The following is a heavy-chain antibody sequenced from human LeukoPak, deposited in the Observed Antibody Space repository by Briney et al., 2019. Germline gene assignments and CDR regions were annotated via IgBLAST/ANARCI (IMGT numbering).Heavy chain of an antibody. D-gene: IGHD4-17*01. Sequence: PGGSLRLSCAASGFTFSNYAMNWVRQAPGKGLEWVSVISGSGYSTYYADSVKGRFTISRDNSKNTLYLQMNSLRAGDTAVYYCAKDYGDYAYYFHYWGQGTLVTLSS. CDR3: AKDYGDYAYYFHY. V-gene: IGHV3-23*01. CDR1: GFTFSNYA. CDR2: ISGSGYST. J-gene: IGHJ4*02.